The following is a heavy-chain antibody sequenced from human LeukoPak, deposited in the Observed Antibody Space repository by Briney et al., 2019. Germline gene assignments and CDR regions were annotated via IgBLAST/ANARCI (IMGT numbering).Heavy chain of an antibody. CDR2: ISSSSSTT. V-gene: IGHV3-48*02. CDR3: ARDYGWSFDY. D-gene: IGHD6-19*01. Sequence: GGSLRLYCAASGFTFSSYSMNWVRQAPGKGLEWVSYISSSSSTTEYADSVKGRFTISRDNAKNSLSLQMNSLRDEDTAVYYCARDYGWSFDYWGQGTLVTVSS. CDR1: GFTFSSYS. J-gene: IGHJ4*02.